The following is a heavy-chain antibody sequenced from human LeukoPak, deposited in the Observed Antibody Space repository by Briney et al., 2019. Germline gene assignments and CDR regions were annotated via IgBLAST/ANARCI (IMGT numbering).Heavy chain of an antibody. J-gene: IGHJ4*02. CDR3: TRDSANYHFAY. D-gene: IGHD4/OR15-4a*01. CDR1: GFTVKDNF. Sequence: PGGSLRLSCAASGFTVKDNFMSWVRQAPGKGLEWVSVLYSGGATYYADSVKGRSTISRDNSKNIVFLQMNDLRTEDTAFYYCTRDSANYHFAYWGQGALVIVSS. CDR2: LYSGGAT. V-gene: IGHV3-66*01.